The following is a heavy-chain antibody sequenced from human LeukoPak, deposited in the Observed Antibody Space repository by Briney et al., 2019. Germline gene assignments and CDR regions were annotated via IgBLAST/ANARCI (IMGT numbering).Heavy chain of an antibody. J-gene: IGHJ4*02. V-gene: IGHV3-48*03. CDR2: ISTSGSTI. CDR3: ARSSSWRESRGGRDY. Sequence: GGSLRLSCAASGFTFSSYEMNWVRQAPGKGLEGVSYISTSGSTIYYADSVKGRFTISRDNAKNSLYLQMNSLRAEDTAVYYCARSSSWRESRGGRDYWGQGTLVTVSS. CDR1: GFTFSSYE. D-gene: IGHD6-13*01.